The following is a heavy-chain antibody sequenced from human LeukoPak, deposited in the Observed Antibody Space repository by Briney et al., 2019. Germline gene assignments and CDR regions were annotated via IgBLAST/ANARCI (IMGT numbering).Heavy chain of an antibody. CDR3: ARDGSGSYYPTRYYYYMDV. J-gene: IGHJ6*03. Sequence: GASVKVSCKASGYTFTGYYMHWVRQAPGQGLEWMGWINPNSGGTNYAQKFQGRVTMTRDTSISTAYMELSRLRSDDTAVYYCARDGSGSYYPTRYYYYMDVWGKGTTVTVSS. CDR2: INPNSGGT. CDR1: GYTFTGYY. V-gene: IGHV1-2*02. D-gene: IGHD3-10*01.